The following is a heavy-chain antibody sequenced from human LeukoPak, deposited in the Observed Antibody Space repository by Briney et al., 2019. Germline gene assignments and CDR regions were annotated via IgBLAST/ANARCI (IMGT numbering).Heavy chain of an antibody. CDR1: GGSFSGYY. CDR2: INHSGST. Sequence: SETLSLTCAVYGGSFSGYYWSWIRQPPGKGLEWIGEINHSGSTNYNPSLKSRVTISVDTSKNQFSLKLSSVTAADTAVYYCARDLNWFDPWGQGTLVTVSS. J-gene: IGHJ5*02. V-gene: IGHV4-34*01. CDR3: ARDLNWFDP.